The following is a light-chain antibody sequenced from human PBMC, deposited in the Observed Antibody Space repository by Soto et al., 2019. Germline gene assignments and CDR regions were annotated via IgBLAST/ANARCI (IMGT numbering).Light chain of an antibody. CDR2: EGS. CDR3: CSYADSNTLV. J-gene: IGLJ2*01. V-gene: IGLV2-23*01. CDR1: SSDVGSYNL. Sequence: QSALTQPASVSGSPGQSITISCTGTSSDVGSYNLVSWYQQHPGKAPKLMIYEGSKRPSGVSNRFSVSKSGNTAPLTISGLQAEDEADYYCCSYADSNTLVFGGRTKLTVL.